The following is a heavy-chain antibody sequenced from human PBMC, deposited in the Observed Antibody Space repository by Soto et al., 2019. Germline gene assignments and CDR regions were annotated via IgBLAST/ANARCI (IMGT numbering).Heavy chain of an antibody. Sequence: QVQLVQSGAEVKKPGASVKVSCKASGYTFTSYDINWVRQATGQGLEWMGWMNPNRGNTGYAQKVQGRVTMTRNTAISTAYMELRSLRSEDPAVYYCARGGGISSSLKNWFDPWGQGTLVTVSS. V-gene: IGHV1-8*01. D-gene: IGHD6-6*01. J-gene: IGHJ5*02. CDR2: MNPNRGNT. CDR3: ARGGGISSSLKNWFDP. CDR1: GYTFTSYD.